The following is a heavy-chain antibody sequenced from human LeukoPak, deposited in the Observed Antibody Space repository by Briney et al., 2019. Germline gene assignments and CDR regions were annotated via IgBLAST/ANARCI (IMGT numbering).Heavy chain of an antibody. V-gene: IGHV4-39*01. J-gene: IGHJ4*02. CDR2: IYYSGST. CDR1: GGSISSSSYY. Sequence: SETLSLTCTVSGGSISSSSYYWGWIRQPPGKRLEWIGSIYYSGSTYYNPSLKSRVTISVDTSKNQFSLKLSSVTAADTAVYYCARAPEMIVVVRGGNFDYWGQGTLVTVSS. CDR3: ARAPEMIVVVRGGNFDY. D-gene: IGHD3-22*01.